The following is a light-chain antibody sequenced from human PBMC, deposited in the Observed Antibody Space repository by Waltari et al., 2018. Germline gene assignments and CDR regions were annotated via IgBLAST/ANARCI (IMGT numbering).Light chain of an antibody. CDR1: SSSIGSNL. J-gene: IGLJ1*01. V-gene: IGLV1-47*01. Sequence: QSVLTQAPSASGTPGQRVTISCSGSSSSIGSNLVCWYQQLPGTAPKLLICRNDQRPAGVPDRISGSKAGTSASLTISWLQPDDDGDYYCSAWDDGLGGPVFGTGTRVTVL. CDR2: RND. CDR3: SAWDDGLGGPV.